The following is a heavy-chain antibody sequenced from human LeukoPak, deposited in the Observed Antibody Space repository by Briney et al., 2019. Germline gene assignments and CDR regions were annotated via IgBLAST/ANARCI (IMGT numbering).Heavy chain of an antibody. Sequence: GASVKVSCKASGYTFTSYYMHWVRQAPGQGLEWMGIINPSGGSTSYAQKFQGRVTMTRDMSTSTVYMELSSLRSEDTAVYYCARDFRGGAPPPRYYNNYRDVGGKGTTVTVSS. CDR1: GYTFTSYY. CDR3: ARDFRGGAPPPRYYNNYRDV. V-gene: IGHV1-46*01. D-gene: IGHD3-16*01. J-gene: IGHJ6*03. CDR2: INPSGGST.